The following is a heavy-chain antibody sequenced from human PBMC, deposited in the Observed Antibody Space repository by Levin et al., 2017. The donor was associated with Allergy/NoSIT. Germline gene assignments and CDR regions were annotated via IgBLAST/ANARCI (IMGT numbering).Heavy chain of an antibody. CDR2: INPNSGGT. CDR3: AREGAEERWLFDY. V-gene: IGHV1-2*06. CDR1: GYTFTGYY. Sequence: ASVKVSCKASGYTFTGYYMHWVRQAPGQGLEWMGRINPNSGGTNYAQKFQGRVTMTRDTSISTAYMELSRLRSDDTAVYYCAREGAEERWLFDYWGQGTLVTVSS. J-gene: IGHJ4*02. D-gene: IGHD5-24*01.